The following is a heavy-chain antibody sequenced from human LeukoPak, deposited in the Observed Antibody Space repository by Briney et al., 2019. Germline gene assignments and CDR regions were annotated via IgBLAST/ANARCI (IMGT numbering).Heavy chain of an antibody. V-gene: IGHV4-59*01. CDR1: GGSISSYY. CDR3: ARTTVTGDFDY. Sequence: SETLSLTCTVSGGSISSYYWSWIRQPPGKGLEWIGYIYYSGSTNYNPSLKSRVTISVDTSKNQFSLKLSSVTAADTAVYYCARTTVTGDFDYWGQGTLVTVSS. J-gene: IGHJ4*02. D-gene: IGHD4-17*01. CDR2: IYYSGST.